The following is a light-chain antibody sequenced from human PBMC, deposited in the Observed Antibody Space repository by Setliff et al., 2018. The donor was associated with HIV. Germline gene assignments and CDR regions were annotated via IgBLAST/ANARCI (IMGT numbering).Light chain of an antibody. CDR3: SSYTSSSTLL. V-gene: IGLV2-14*01. Sequence: QSVLTQPASVSGSPGQSITISCTGTSSDVGGYNYVSWYQHHPGKAPKLMIYEVTSRPSGVSDRFSGSKSGNMASLTISGLQAEDEADYYCSSYTSSSTLLFGGGTKGTVL. CDR1: SSDVGGYNY. J-gene: IGLJ2*01. CDR2: EVT.